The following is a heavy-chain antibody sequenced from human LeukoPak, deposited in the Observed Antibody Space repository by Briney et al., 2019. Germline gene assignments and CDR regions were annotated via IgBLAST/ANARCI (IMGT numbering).Heavy chain of an antibody. CDR2: IYTSGNT. Sequence: PSQTLSLTCTVSGGSISSGTYYWSWIRQPAGKGLEWIGRIYTSGNTNYNPSLKSRVTISVDTSKNQFSLKLSSVTAADTAVYYCARGGGQWELLDYWGQGTLVTISS. CDR1: GGSISSGTYY. CDR3: ARGGGQWELLDY. D-gene: IGHD1-26*01. J-gene: IGHJ4*02. V-gene: IGHV4-61*02.